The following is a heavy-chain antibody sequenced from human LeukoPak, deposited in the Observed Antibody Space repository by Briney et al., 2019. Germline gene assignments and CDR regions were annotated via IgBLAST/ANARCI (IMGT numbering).Heavy chain of an antibody. V-gene: IGHV7-4-1*02. CDR2: INTNTGNP. D-gene: IGHD6-19*01. CDR3: ARAGEQWPYNWFDP. J-gene: IGHJ5*02. Sequence: ASVKVSCKASGYTFTSYAMNWVRQAPGQGLEWMGWINTNTGNPTYAQGFTGRFVFSLDTSVSTAYLQISSLKAEDTAVYYCARAGEQWPYNWFDPWGQGTLVTVSS. CDR1: GYTFTSYA.